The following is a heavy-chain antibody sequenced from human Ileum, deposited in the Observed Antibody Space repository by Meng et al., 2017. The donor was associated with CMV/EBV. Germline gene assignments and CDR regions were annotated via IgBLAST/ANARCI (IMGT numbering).Heavy chain of an antibody. CDR2: IHPTGTT. Sequence: QLQLQESGPRLLQPSETLSLTCTVTGGSLTSYYWTWIRQPAGKGLEWIGRIHPTGTTDDNPSLRSRVSMPLDKSKNQFSLKLTSVTAADTAVYYCARAAARGVPVDLWGQGTLVTVSS. J-gene: IGHJ5*02. V-gene: IGHV4-4*07. CDR3: ARAAARGVPVDL. D-gene: IGHD3-10*01. CDR1: GGSLTSYY.